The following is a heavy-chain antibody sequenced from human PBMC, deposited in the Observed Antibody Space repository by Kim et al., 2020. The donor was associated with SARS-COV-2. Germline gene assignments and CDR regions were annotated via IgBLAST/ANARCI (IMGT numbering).Heavy chain of an antibody. V-gene: IGHV3-9*01. Sequence: GRFTITRDNAKNSLYLQMNSLRAEDTALYYCAKSLEAAAEQNYYYYGMDVWGQGTTVTVSS. J-gene: IGHJ6*02. D-gene: IGHD6-13*01. CDR3: AKSLEAAAEQNYYYYGMDV.